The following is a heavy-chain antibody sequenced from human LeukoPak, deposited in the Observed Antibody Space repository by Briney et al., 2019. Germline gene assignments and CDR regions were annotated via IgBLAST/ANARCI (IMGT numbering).Heavy chain of an antibody. D-gene: IGHD6-19*01. Sequence: GASVKVSCKASGYTFTSYGISWVRQAPGQGLEWMGWISAYNGNTNYAQKLQGRVTMTTDTSTSTAYMELSRLRSDDTAVYYCASSIAVAGTDYWGQGTLVTVSS. J-gene: IGHJ4*02. CDR2: ISAYNGNT. CDR3: ASSIAVAGTDY. CDR1: GYTFTSYG. V-gene: IGHV1-18*01.